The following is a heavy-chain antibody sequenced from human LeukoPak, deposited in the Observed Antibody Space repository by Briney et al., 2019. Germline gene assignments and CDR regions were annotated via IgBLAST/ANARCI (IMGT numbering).Heavy chain of an antibody. Sequence: SETLSLTCTVSGGSISSGSYYWSWIRQPAGKGLEWIGRIYTSGSTNYNPSLKSRVTISVDTSKNQFSLKLSSVTAADTAVYYCARTPYSSSTDYFDYWGQGTLVTVSS. D-gene: IGHD6-13*01. J-gene: IGHJ4*02. V-gene: IGHV4-61*02. CDR3: ARTPYSSSTDYFDY. CDR1: GGSISSGSYY. CDR2: IYTSGST.